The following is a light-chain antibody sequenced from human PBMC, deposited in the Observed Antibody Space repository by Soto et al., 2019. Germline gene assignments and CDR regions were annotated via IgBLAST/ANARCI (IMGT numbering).Light chain of an antibody. CDR3: QQYNNWPIT. Sequence: IVMTHSPSTLSVSPVERATLSFMSIQSVSSNLAWYQQKPGQAPRLLIYGASTRATGIPARFSGSGSGTEFTLTISSLQSEDFEIYYCQQYNNWPITFGQGTRLEIK. CDR1: QSVSSN. J-gene: IGKJ5*01. CDR2: GAS. V-gene: IGKV3-15*01.